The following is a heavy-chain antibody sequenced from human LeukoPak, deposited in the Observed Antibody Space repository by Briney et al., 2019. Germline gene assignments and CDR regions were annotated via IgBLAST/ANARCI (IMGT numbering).Heavy chain of an antibody. CDR2: SCSGGST. CDR3: ASRHCSGENCYAGPLDF. V-gene: IGHV3-53*01. CDR1: AFSDKSNY. Sequence: GGSLRLSCVASAFSDKSNYMSWVRQAPGKGLEWVSVSCSGGSTYYEDSVKGRFTVSSDVSKNTLYLQMNNLRGEDTAVYYCASRHCSGENCYAGPLDFWGQGIQVTVSS. J-gene: IGHJ4*02. D-gene: IGHD2-8*02.